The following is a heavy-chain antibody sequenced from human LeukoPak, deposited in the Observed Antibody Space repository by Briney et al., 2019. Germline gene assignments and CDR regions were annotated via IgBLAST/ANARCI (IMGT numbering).Heavy chain of an antibody. V-gene: IGHV3-30*18. Sequence: PGGSLRLSCAASGFTFSSYGMHWVRQAPGKGLEWVAVISYDGSNKYYADSVKGRFTISRDNSKNTLYLQMNSLRAEDTAVYYCAKEGGRLLWFGELLPTYFDYWGQGTLVTVSS. D-gene: IGHD3-10*01. CDR3: AKEGGRLLWFGELLPTYFDY. J-gene: IGHJ4*02. CDR2: ISYDGSNK. CDR1: GFTFSSYG.